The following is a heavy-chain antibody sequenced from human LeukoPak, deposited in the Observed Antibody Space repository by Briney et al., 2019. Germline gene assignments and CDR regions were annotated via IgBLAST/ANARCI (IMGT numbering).Heavy chain of an antibody. CDR3: ARERCSSTSCYPYYYYMDV. Sequence: GGSLRLSCAASGFTFSSYSMNWVRQAPGKGLEWVSSISSSSSYIYYADSVKGRFTISRDNAKNSLYLQMNSLRAEDTAVYYCARERCSSTSCYPYYYYMDVWGKGTTVTVSS. V-gene: IGHV3-21*01. D-gene: IGHD2-2*01. J-gene: IGHJ6*03. CDR2: ISSSSSYI. CDR1: GFTFSSYS.